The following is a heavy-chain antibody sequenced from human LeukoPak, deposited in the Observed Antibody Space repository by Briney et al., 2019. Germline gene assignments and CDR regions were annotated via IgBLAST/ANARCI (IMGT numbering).Heavy chain of an antibody. CDR3: ARHMDRRRSYSSSWQPYYFDY. CDR2: IFPGDSDT. CDR1: GYSFPAYW. D-gene: IGHD6-13*01. V-gene: IGHV5-51*01. Sequence: GESLKISCKGSGYSFPAYWIVWVRQMPGKGLEWMGIIFPGDSDTRYSPSSQGQVTISADKSLSTAYLQWSSLKASDTAMYYCARHMDRRRSYSSSWQPYYFDYWGQGTLVTVSS. J-gene: IGHJ4*02.